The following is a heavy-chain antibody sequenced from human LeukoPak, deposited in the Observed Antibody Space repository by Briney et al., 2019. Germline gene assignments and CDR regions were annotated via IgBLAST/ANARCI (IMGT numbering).Heavy chain of an antibody. CDR1: GFTFSSYS. V-gene: IGHV3-21*01. CDR3: AKGGLGGYYYVDY. J-gene: IGHJ4*02. CDR2: ISTSSSYI. Sequence: PGGSLRLSCAASGFTFSSYSMNWVRQAPGKGLEWVSSISTSSSYIHYADSVKGRFTISRDNAKNSLYLQMNSLRAEDTAVYYCAKGGLGGYYYVDYWGQGTLVTVSS. D-gene: IGHD3-22*01.